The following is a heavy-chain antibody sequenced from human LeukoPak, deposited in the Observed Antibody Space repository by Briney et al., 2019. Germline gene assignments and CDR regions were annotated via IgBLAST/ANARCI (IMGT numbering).Heavy chain of an antibody. CDR1: GFTFCSYA. J-gene: IGHJ4*02. D-gene: IGHD6-13*01. Sequence: PGGSLRLSCAASGFTFCSYAMHWVRQAPGKGLEWVAVISYDGSNKYYADSVKGRFTISRDNSKNKLYLQMNSLRAEDTAVYYCARDMYSSSWYSGLFDYWGQGTLVTVSS. V-gene: IGHV3-30*04. CDR3: ARDMYSSSWYSGLFDY. CDR2: ISYDGSNK.